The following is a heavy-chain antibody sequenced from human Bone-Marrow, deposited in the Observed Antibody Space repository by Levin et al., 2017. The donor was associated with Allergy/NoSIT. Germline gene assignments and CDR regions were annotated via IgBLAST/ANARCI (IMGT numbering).Heavy chain of an antibody. Sequence: GGSLRLSCAASGFIFSDYYMSWIRQAPGKGLEWVSYISSGGYTIDYADSVKGRFIISRDNAKNSLYLEMNSLRAEDTAVYYCVKNHGDTFYYYSLDVWGQGTTVTVSS. CDR3: VKNHGDTFYYYSLDV. CDR2: ISSGGYTI. D-gene: IGHD4-17*01. CDR1: GFIFSDYY. J-gene: IGHJ6*02. V-gene: IGHV3-11*01.